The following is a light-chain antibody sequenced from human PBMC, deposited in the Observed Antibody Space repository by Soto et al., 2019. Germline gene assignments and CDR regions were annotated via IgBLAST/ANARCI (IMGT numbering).Light chain of an antibody. CDR1: SSDVGGYNY. CDR2: DVT. V-gene: IGLV2-14*01. Sequence: QSAVTQPASVSGSPGQSITISCTGTSSDVGGYNYVSWYQQNPGKAPKLMIYDVTNRPSGVSNRFSGSKSGNTASLTISGLQAEDEADYYCSSYTSSSTLVFGGGTKLTVL. J-gene: IGLJ2*01. CDR3: SSYTSSSTLV.